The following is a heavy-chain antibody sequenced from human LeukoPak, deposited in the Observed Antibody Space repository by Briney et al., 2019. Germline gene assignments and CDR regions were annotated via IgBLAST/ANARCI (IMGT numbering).Heavy chain of an antibody. CDR1: GAFIGGTDYY. V-gene: IGHV4-31*01. J-gene: IGHJ4*02. CDR3: AAGGDTAKGGKY. CDR2: IHFTGTI. Sequence: TLSLTCTVSGAFIGGTDYYWTWPRHVPGEGLDWLGFIHFTGTIHYHPSLSSPLIISTPTSHNHMNLKFSAVTAAVTAVYYCAAGGDTAKGGKYWGQGTQVTGSS. D-gene: IGHD5-18*01.